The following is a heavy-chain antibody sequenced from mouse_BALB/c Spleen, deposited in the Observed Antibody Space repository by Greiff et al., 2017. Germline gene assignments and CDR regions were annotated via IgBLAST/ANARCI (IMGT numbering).Heavy chain of an antibody. Sequence: LQQPGSELVRPGASVKLSCKASGYTFTSYWMHWVKQRHGQGLEWIGNIYPGSGSTNYDEKFKSKGTLTVDTSSSTAYMHLSSLTSEDSAVYYCTRSNYRYDAAYWGQGTLITVSA. D-gene: IGHD2-14*01. J-gene: IGHJ3*01. CDR2: IYPGSGST. CDR3: TRSNYRYDAAY. V-gene: IGHV1S22*01. CDR1: GYTFTSYW.